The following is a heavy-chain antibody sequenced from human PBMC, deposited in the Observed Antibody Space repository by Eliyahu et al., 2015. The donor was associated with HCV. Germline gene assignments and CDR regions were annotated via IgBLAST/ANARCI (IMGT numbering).Heavy chain of an antibody. CDR2: INHNGST. CDR3: AQGGCGGDCYSNFDY. V-gene: IGHV4-34*01. J-gene: IGHJ4*02. CDR1: XGSXGGYC. Sequence: QVQLQQWGAGLLKXSETLSLPCAVYXGSXGGYCWSWIRQPPGKGLEXIGEINHNGSTNYNPSLKSRXTXSVDTSKNQFSLKLSSVTAADTAVYYCAQGGCGGDCYSNFDYWGQGTLVTVSS. D-gene: IGHD2-21*02.